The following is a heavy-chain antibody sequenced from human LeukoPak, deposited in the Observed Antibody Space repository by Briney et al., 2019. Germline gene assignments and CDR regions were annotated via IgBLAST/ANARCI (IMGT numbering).Heavy chain of an antibody. V-gene: IGHV3-9*01. CDR3: AKAMRAVAGTANAFDI. J-gene: IGHJ3*02. CDR1: GFTFDDYA. Sequence: GGSLRLSCAASGFTFDDYAMHWVRQAPGKGLEWVSGISWNSGSIGYADSVKGRFTISRDYAKNSLYLQMNSLRAEDTALYYCAKAMRAVAGTANAFDIWGQGTMVTVSS. CDR2: ISWNSGSI. D-gene: IGHD6-19*01.